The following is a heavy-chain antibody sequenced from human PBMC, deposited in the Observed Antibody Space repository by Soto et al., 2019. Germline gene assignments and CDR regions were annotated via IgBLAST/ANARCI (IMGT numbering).Heavy chain of an antibody. CDR3: ATAEDGYSGYERLDY. J-gene: IGHJ4*02. D-gene: IGHD5-12*01. CDR2: ISYDGSNK. CDR1: GFTFSSYG. V-gene: IGHV3-30*03. Sequence: PGGSLRLSCAASGFTFSSYGMHWVRQAPGKGLEWVAVISYDGSNKYYADSVKGRFTISRDNSKNTLYLQMNSLRAEDTAVYYCATAEDGYSGYERLDYWGQGTLVTVSS.